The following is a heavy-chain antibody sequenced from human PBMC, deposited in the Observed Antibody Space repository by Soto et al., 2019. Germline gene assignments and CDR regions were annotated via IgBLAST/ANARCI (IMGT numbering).Heavy chain of an antibody. CDR2: INHSGST. Sequence: SETLSLTCAVYGGSFSGYYWSWIRQPPGKGLEWIGEINHSGSTNYNPSLKSRVTISVDTSKNQFSLKLSSVTAADTAVYYCARPRGPGNRAFDIWGQGTMVTVSS. J-gene: IGHJ3*02. CDR1: GGSFSGYY. D-gene: IGHD3-10*01. CDR3: ARPRGPGNRAFDI. V-gene: IGHV4-34*01.